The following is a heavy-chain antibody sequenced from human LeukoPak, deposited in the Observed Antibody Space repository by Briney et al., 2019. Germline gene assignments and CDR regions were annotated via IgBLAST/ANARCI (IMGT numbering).Heavy chain of an antibody. CDR3: ARAHYYDSSGYYRAFDY. V-gene: IGHV4-4*07. CDR2: FYTSGST. D-gene: IGHD3-22*01. Sequence: SETLSLTCTVSGGSISSYYWSWIRQPAGKGLEWIGRFYTSGSTNNNPSLKSRVSISVDKSKNQFSLKLSSVTAADTAVYYCARAHYYDSSGYYRAFDYWGQGTLVTVSS. J-gene: IGHJ4*02. CDR1: GGSISSYY.